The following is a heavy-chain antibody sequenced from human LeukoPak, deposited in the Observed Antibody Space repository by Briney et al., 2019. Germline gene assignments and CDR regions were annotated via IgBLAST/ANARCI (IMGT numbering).Heavy chain of an antibody. CDR1: GFTFSSYA. CDR3: ARDPFSGYDKRVYYFDY. CDR2: ISSRSSYI. V-gene: IGHV3-21*01. J-gene: IGHJ4*02. D-gene: IGHD5-12*01. Sequence: GGSLRLSCAASGFTFSSYAMSWVRHAPGKGLEWVSSISSRSSYIYYADSVKGRFTISRDNAKNSLYLQMNSLRAEDTAVYYCARDPFSGYDKRVYYFDYWGQGTLVTVSS.